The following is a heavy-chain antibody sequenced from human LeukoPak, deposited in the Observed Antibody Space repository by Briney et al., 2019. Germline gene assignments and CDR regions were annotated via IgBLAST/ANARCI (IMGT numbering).Heavy chain of an antibody. CDR2: IHYSGST. J-gene: IGHJ6*02. Sequence: SETLSLTCTVSGGSISSYYWSWIRQPPGKGLEWIGYIHYSGSTNYNPSLKSRVTISVDTSKNEFSLKLSTVTAADTAVYYCARDRSWDYYYGMDVWGQGTTVTVSS. D-gene: IGHD1-26*01. V-gene: IGHV4-59*01. CDR3: ARDRSWDYYYGMDV. CDR1: GGSISSYY.